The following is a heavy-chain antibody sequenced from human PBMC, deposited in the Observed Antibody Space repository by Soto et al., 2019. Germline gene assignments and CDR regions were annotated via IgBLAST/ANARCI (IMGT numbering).Heavy chain of an antibody. D-gene: IGHD5-12*01. CDR2: IYYSGST. CDR1: GGSISSSSYY. J-gene: IGHJ5*02. V-gene: IGHV4-39*01. CDR3: ASGDGYEPYNWFDP. Sequence: QLQLQESGPGLVKPSETLSLPCTVSGGSISSSSYYWGWIRQPPGKGLEWIGSIYYSGSTYYNPSLTSRVTISVDTSKNQFSLKVSSVTAADTAVYYCASGDGYEPYNWFDPWGQGTLVTVSS.